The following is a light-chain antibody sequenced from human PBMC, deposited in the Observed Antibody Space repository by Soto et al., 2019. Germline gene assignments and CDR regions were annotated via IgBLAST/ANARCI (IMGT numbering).Light chain of an antibody. CDR2: GAS. Sequence: DTQMTQSPSSLSASLGDRVTITCRASQRISPDLNWYQQKPGKAPKLLIYGASSLQTGVPSTFTGSGSGTDFTLSISSLQPEDFATYYCQQSYTTPYTFGQGTKLEIK. V-gene: IGKV1-39*01. J-gene: IGKJ2*01. CDR3: QQSYTTPYT. CDR1: QRISPD.